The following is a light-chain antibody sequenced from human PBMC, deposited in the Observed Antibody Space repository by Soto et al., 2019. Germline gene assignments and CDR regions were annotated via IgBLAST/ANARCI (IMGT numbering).Light chain of an antibody. Sequence: EILMTQSPLTLSVSPGEGATLSCRASQNINSNLAWYQQRPGQAPRVLIYGASSRASGIPDRFGGSGSGTDFTLTIYRLAPDDFAVYYCQQYKDWPPLTFGGGTRVESK. CDR1: QNINSN. CDR3: QQYKDWPPLT. CDR2: GAS. V-gene: IGKV3D-15*01. J-gene: IGKJ4*01.